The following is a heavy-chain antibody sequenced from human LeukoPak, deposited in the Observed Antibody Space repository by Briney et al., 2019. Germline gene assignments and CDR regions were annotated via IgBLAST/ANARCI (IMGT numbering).Heavy chain of an antibody. D-gene: IGHD1-26*01. J-gene: IGHJ3*02. Sequence: ASVKVSCKVSGYTLTELSMHWVRQAPGKGLEWMGGFDPEDGETIYAQKFQGRVTMTEDTSTDTAYMELTSLRSEDTAVYYCARGGSYLSAFDIWGQGTMVTVSS. CDR3: ARGGSYLSAFDI. V-gene: IGHV1-24*01. CDR1: GYTLTELS. CDR2: FDPEDGET.